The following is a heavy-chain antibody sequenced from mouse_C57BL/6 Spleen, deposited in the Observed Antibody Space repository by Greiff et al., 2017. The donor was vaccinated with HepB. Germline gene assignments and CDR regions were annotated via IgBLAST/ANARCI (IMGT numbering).Heavy chain of an antibody. J-gene: IGHJ2*01. CDR2: IYPGSGST. D-gene: IGHD1-1*01. CDR3: ARKYYYGSSYYFDY. V-gene: IGHV1-55*01. Sequence: QVQLKQPGAELVKPGASVKMSCKASGYTFTSYWITWVKQRPGQGLEWIGDIYPGSGSTNYNEKFKSKATLTVDTSSSTAYMQLSSLTSEDSAVYYCARKYYYGSSYYFDYWGQGTTLTVSS. CDR1: GYTFTSYW.